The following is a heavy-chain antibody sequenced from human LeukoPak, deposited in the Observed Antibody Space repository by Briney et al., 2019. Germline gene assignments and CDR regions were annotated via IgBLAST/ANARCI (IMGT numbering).Heavy chain of an antibody. CDR1: GFTFSNYA. J-gene: IGHJ6*02. CDR3: ARDQRGFRNGLPYYYYYGMDV. D-gene: IGHD5-18*01. V-gene: IGHV3-30-3*01. Sequence: PGRSLRLSCAASGFTFSNYAMHWVRQAPGKGLEWVAVISYDGSTKYYADSVKGRFTISRDNSKNTLYLQMNSLRAEDTAVYYCARDQRGFRNGLPYYYYYGMDVWGQGTTVTVSS. CDR2: ISYDGSTK.